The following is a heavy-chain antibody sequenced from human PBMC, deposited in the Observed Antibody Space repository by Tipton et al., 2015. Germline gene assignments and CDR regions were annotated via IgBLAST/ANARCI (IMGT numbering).Heavy chain of an antibody. Sequence: TLSLTCTVSGGSVSRGGYFWTWIRQHPGKGLEWIGYMSYSGSTFYNPSLTRRVGISIDTSKNQFSLKLASVTAADTAVYYCARGRWWLWSPAGGMDVWGQGTTVTVSS. CDR2: MSYSGST. CDR3: ARGRWWLWSPAGGMDV. J-gene: IGHJ6*02. CDR1: GGSVSRGGYF. D-gene: IGHD3-22*01. V-gene: IGHV4-31*03.